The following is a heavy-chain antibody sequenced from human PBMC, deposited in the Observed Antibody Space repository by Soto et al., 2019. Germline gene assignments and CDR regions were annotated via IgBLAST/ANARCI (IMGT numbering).Heavy chain of an antibody. CDR3: AKDRDTYYDFWSGYTDAFDM. Sequence: GGSLRLSCAASGFTFSSYAMSWVRQAPGKGLEWVSAISGSGVSTYYADSVKGRFTISRDNSKNTLYLRMNSLRAEDTAVYYCAKDRDTYYDFWSGYTDAFDMWGQGTMVTVSS. J-gene: IGHJ3*02. CDR1: GFTFSSYA. D-gene: IGHD3-3*01. CDR2: ISGSGVST. V-gene: IGHV3-23*01.